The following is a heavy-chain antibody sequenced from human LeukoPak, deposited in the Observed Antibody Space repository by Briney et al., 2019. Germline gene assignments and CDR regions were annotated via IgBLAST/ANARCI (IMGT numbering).Heavy chain of an antibody. D-gene: IGHD6-19*01. CDR2: IIPILGIA. CDR1: GGTFSSYA. Sequence: ASVKVSCKASGGTFSSYAISWVRQAPGQGLEWMGRIIPILGIANYAQKFQGRVTITADKSTSTAYMEPSSLRSEDTAVYYCARVRGIAVAGIYYYYGMDVWGQGTTVTVSS. V-gene: IGHV1-69*04. CDR3: ARVRGIAVAGIYYYYGMDV. J-gene: IGHJ6*02.